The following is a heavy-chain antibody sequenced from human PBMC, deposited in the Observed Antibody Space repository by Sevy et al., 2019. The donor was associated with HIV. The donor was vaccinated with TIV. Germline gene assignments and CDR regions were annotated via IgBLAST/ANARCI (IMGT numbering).Heavy chain of an antibody. CDR1: GFIFGDYY. D-gene: IGHD4-17*01. CDR3: ARSDYGDCVGWFDP. J-gene: IGHJ5*02. CDR2: ISGTGSTI. V-gene: IGHV3-11*04. Sequence: GGSLRLSCAASGFIFGDYYMAWVRQAPGKGLEWVSSISGTGSTIYYADSVKGRFTISRDNAKNSLDLQMRSLGDEDTAVYYCARSDYGDCVGWFDPWGQGTLVTVSS.